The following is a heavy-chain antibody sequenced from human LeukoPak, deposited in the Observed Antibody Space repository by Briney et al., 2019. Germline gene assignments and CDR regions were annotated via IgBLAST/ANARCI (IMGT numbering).Heavy chain of an antibody. CDR2: VHLDGRT. Sequence: SDTLSLTCGVSGGSVINTNWWTWVRQPPGKGLEWIGEVHLDGRTNYNPSLESRLTMSVDVSENQVSLKLTSVTAADTAVYYCAREGGFYRPLDYSGQGTLVTVSS. CDR3: AREGGFYRPLDY. J-gene: IGHJ4*02. V-gene: IGHV4-4*02. D-gene: IGHD3-3*01. CDR1: GGSVINTNW.